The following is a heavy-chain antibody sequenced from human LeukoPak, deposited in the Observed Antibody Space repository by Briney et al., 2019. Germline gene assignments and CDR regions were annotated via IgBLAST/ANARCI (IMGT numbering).Heavy chain of an antibody. Sequence: PGGSLRLSCAASGFSFSIYGMNWVRQAPGKGLEWVSGITGSGGTTYYADSAKGRATISRDNSKNTLYLQMNSLRAEDTAIYYCARDLRVISFDNWGQGTLVSVSS. D-gene: IGHD2-21*01. CDR1: GFSFSIYG. CDR2: ITGSGGTT. V-gene: IGHV3-23*01. CDR3: ARDLRVISFDN. J-gene: IGHJ4*02.